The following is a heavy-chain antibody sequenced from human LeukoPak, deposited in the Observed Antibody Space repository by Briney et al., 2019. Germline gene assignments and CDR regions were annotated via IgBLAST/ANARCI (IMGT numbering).Heavy chain of an antibody. Sequence: GASVTVSCKASGYTFTGYYMHWVRQAPGQGLEWMGIINPSGGSTSYAQKFQGRVTMTRDMSTSTVYIELSSLRSEDTAVYYCARDQGSGWYGADYWGQGTLVTVSS. CDR1: GYTFTGYY. CDR3: ARDQGSGWYGADY. V-gene: IGHV1-46*01. CDR2: INPSGGST. J-gene: IGHJ4*02. D-gene: IGHD6-19*01.